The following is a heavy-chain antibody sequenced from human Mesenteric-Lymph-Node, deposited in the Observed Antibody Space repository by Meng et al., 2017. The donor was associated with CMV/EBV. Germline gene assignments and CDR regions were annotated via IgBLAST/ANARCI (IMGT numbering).Heavy chain of an antibody. V-gene: IGHV3-23*01. Sequence: GGSLRLSCAASGFTFSSYAMGWVRQVPGKGLEWVSAISGHGTSTYHADSVKGRFTISRDNSKNTLYLQMNSLRAEDTAVYYCAKGDWGLTMIRAIDYWGQGNMVTVSS. CDR3: AKGDWGLTMIRAIDY. CDR1: GFTFSSYA. J-gene: IGHJ4*02. D-gene: IGHD3-22*01. CDR2: ISGHGTST.